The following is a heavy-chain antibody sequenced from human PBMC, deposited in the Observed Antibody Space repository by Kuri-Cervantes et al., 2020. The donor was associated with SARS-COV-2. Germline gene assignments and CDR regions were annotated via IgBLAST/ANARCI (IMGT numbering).Heavy chain of an antibody. J-gene: IGHJ5*02. CDR1: GFTFSSYS. V-gene: IGHV3-23*01. Sequence: GESLKISCAASGFTFSSYSMSWVRQASGKGLEWVSAISGSGGSTYYADSVKGRFTISRDNSKNTLYLQMNGLRAEDTAVYYCAKEGFISALGGWFDPWGQGTLVTVSS. CDR2: ISGSGGST. D-gene: IGHD1-26*01. CDR3: AKEGFISALGGWFDP.